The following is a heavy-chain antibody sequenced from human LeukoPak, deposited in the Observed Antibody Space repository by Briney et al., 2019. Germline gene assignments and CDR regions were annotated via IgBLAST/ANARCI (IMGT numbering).Heavy chain of an antibody. CDR3: ARVYRQLRPYYFDY. D-gene: IGHD4-23*01. Sequence: ASVKVSCKASGYTFTRYDINWVRQATGQGLEWMGWMNPNSGNTGYAQKFQGRVTMTRNTSISTAYMELSSLRSEDTAVYYCARVYRQLRPYYFDYWGQGTLVTVSS. V-gene: IGHV1-8*01. J-gene: IGHJ4*02. CDR1: GYTFTRYD. CDR2: MNPNSGNT.